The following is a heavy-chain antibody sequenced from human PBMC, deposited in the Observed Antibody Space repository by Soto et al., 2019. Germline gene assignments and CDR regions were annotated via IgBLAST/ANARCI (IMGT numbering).Heavy chain of an antibody. Sequence: EVQLVESGGGLVKPGGSLRLSCAASGFPFINGWMNWVRQAPGKGLEWVCHIQSNSYGAKSDYAAPVKGRFTISRDDSKNMVYLQMTSLTTEDTATYYCVTGHGQKAWCLDFWGQGALVTVSS. D-gene: IGHD2-8*02. J-gene: IGHJ4*02. CDR3: VTGHGQKAWCLDF. CDR1: GFPFINGW. V-gene: IGHV3-15*07. CDR2: IQSNSYGAKS.